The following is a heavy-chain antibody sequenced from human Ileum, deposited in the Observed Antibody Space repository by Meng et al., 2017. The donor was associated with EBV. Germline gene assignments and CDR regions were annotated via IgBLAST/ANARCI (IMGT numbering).Heavy chain of an antibody. CDR2: FYEGTT. CDR3: AKGGQWDPLDS. CDR1: GVSISGNY. D-gene: IGHD1-26*01. J-gene: IGHJ4*02. Sequence: QLRLREPGPRLLRPSGTLSLTCDVSGVSISGNYWSWIRQSPVKGLEWIGVFYEGTTNYNPSLKSRVTIAAGPANNQISLRLSSVTSADTAVYYCAKGGQWDPLDSWGRGILVTVSS. V-gene: IGHV4-59*07.